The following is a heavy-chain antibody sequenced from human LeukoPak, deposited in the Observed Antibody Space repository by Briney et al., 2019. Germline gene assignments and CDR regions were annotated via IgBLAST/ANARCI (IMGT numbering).Heavy chain of an antibody. V-gene: IGHV3-48*04. J-gene: IGHJ3*02. CDR2: ISSSSSTI. CDR1: GFTFSSYG. CDR3: AGIYGDYVGGAFDI. Sequence: GGSLRLSCAASGFTFSSYGMHWVRQAPGKGLEWVSNISSSSSTIYYADSVKGRFTISRDNAKNSLYLQVNSLRAEDTAVYYCAGIYGDYVGGAFDIWGQGTMVTVSS. D-gene: IGHD4-17*01.